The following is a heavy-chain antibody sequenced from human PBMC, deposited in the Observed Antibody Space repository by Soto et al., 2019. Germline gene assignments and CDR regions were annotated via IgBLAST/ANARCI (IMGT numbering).Heavy chain of an antibody. CDR2: ISYDGSHK. D-gene: IGHD6-19*01. Sequence: HVQLVESGGGVVQPGRSLRLSCAVSGFNFSSYGMHWVRQAPGKGLEWVAVISYDGSHKASADSVKGRIAISRDNSKNTLFLQTSSLREAATAVYYCAIGLVKTSSWPADWGQGTLGTVSS. CDR1: GFNFSSYG. V-gene: IGHV3-30*03. CDR3: AIGLVKTSSWPAD. J-gene: IGHJ4*02.